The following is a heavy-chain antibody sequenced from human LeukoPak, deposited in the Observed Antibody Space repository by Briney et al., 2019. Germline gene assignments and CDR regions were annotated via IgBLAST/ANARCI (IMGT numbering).Heavy chain of an antibody. V-gene: IGHV1-46*01. CDR2: FNPSGGST. CDR1: GYTFASYY. Sequence: ASVKLSCKASGYTFASYYMHWVRHAPGQGLEWKGIFNPSGGSTSYAQKFHGRGPMTMYKATTKNNMELSRLRSEATALYYCSRDRRVTMRLSPGWFAAWRQGTLVTVSS. J-gene: IGHJ5*02. CDR3: SRDRRVTMRLSPGWFAA. D-gene: IGHD3-22*01.